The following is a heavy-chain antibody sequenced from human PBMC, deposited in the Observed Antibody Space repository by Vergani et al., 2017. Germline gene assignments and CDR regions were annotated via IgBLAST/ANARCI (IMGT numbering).Heavy chain of an antibody. CDR1: GFTFSSYA. V-gene: IGHV3-66*01. CDR2: IYSGGST. J-gene: IGHJ4*02. CDR3: ARSGCGGDCYLAPPPYYFDY. D-gene: IGHD2-21*02. Sequence: EVQLLESGGGLVQPGGSLRLSCAASGFTFSSYAMSWVRQAPGKGLEWVSAIYSGGSTYYADSVKGRFTISRDNSKNTLYLQMNSLRAEDTAVYYCARSGCGGDCYLAPPPYYFDYWGQGTLVTVSS.